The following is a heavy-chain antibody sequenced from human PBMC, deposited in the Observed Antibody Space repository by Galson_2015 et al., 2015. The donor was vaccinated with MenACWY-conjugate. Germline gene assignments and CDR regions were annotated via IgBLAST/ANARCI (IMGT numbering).Heavy chain of an antibody. D-gene: IGHD4-17*01. CDR2: IDNDGSTA. Sequence: SLRLSCAASGFTFRNYWMHWVRQGPVKGLVWVSRIDNDGSTAWYADSVKGRFTISRDNAKNTLYLQMNSLRAEDTAMYFCVRDYYGETIWSQGTLVTVSS. CDR1: GFTFRNYW. CDR3: VRDYYGETI. J-gene: IGHJ4*02. V-gene: IGHV3-74*01.